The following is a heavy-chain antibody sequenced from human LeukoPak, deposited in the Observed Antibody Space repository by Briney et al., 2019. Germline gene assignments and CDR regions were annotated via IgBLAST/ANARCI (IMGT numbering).Heavy chain of an antibody. D-gene: IGHD2-2*01. Sequence: SETLSLTCTVSGGSISTYYWSWIRQPAGKGLEWIGRIYTSGTTYYNPSLKSRVTMSVDTSKSQFSLKLSSVTAADTAVYYCTRETYQLLSGYYYYYMDVWGKGTTVTVSS. J-gene: IGHJ6*03. CDR2: IYTSGTT. V-gene: IGHV4-4*07. CDR1: GGSISTYY. CDR3: TRETYQLLSGYYYYYMDV.